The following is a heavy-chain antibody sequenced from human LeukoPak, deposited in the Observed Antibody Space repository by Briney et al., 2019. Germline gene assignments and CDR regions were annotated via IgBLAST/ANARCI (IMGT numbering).Heavy chain of an antibody. CDR1: GFTFSRYT. Sequence: GGSLRLSCAASGFTFSRYTMNWVRQAPGKGLEWVSYISSSSSTIYYADSVKGRFTISRDNAKNSLYLQMNSLRAEDTAVYYCAREVTGIAAAFDFWGQGTLVTVSS. J-gene: IGHJ4*02. V-gene: IGHV3-48*01. CDR2: ISSSSSTI. CDR3: AREVTGIAAAFDF. D-gene: IGHD6-13*01.